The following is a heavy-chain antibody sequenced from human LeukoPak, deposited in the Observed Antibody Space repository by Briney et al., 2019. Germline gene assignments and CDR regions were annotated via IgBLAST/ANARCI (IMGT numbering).Heavy chain of an antibody. V-gene: IGHV3-30-3*01. Sequence: PGGSLRLSCAASGFTFSSYAMHWVRQAPGKGLEWVAVISYDGSNKYYADSVKGRFTISRDNSKNTLYLQMNSLRAEDTAVYYCARDEVAMAPIPYYYYGMDVWGQGTTVTVSS. CDR1: GFTFSSYA. CDR3: ARDEVAMAPIPYYYYGMDV. J-gene: IGHJ6*02. CDR2: ISYDGSNK. D-gene: IGHD5-24*01.